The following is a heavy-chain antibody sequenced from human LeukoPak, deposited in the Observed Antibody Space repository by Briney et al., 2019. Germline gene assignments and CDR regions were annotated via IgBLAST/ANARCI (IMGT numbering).Heavy chain of an antibody. CDR3: ARDPGFDILTSYYYDAFDI. V-gene: IGHV3-48*01. CDR2: ISGTASNI. Sequence: GGSLRLSCAASGFTFSTYSMNLVRQAPGKGLEWVSYISGTASNIYYADSVKGRFTISRNNARNSLYLQMDSLRAEDTAVYYCARDPGFDILTSYYYDAFDIWGQGTTVTVSS. J-gene: IGHJ3*02. CDR1: GFTFSTYS. D-gene: IGHD3-9*01.